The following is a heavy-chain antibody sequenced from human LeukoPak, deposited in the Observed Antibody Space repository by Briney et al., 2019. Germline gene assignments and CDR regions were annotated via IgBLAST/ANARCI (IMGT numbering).Heavy chain of an antibody. CDR1: GGSISSSSYY. CDR2: IYYSGST. V-gene: IGHV4-39*01. J-gene: IGHJ4*02. Sequence: NPSETLSLTCTVSGGSISSSSYYWGWIRQPPGKGLEWIGSIYYSGSTYYNPSLKSRVTISVDTSKNQFSLKLGSVTAADTAVYYCARQPYSSSDGSRYWGQGTLVTVSS. CDR3: ARQPYSSSDGSRY. D-gene: IGHD6-13*01.